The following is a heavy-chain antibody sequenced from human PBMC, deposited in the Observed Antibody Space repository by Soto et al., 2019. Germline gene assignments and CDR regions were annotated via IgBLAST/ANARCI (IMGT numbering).Heavy chain of an antibody. CDR1: GGSISSGGYY. V-gene: IGHV4-31*03. J-gene: IGHJ6*03. Sequence: SETLSLTCTVSGGSISSGGYYWSWIRQHPGKGLEWIGYIYYSGSTYYNPSLKSRVTISVDTSKNQFSLKLSSVTAADTAVYYCARTITTVFYYYMDVWGKGTTVTVSS. D-gene: IGHD4-17*01. CDR3: ARTITTVFYYYMDV. CDR2: IYYSGST.